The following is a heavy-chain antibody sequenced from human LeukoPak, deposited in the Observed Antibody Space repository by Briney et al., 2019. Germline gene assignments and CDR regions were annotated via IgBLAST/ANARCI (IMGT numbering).Heavy chain of an antibody. CDR2: IYYSGST. CDR1: GGSISSSSYY. V-gene: IGHV4-39*01. Sequence: SETLSLTCTVSGGSISSSSYYWGWIRQPPVKGLGWIASIYYSGSTYYNPSLKSRLTISVDTSKNQFSLKLSSVTAADTAVYYCARAIITYQLLDAFDIWGQGTMVTVSS. J-gene: IGHJ3*02. D-gene: IGHD2-2*01. CDR3: ARAIITYQLLDAFDI.